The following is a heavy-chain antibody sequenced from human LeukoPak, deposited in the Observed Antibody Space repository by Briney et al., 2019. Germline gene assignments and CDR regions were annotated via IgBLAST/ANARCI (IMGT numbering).Heavy chain of an antibody. CDR2: IYSGGTT. J-gene: IGHJ4*02. CDR3: ARAGGSIKPFDY. CDR1: GFTVSSNY. V-gene: IGHV3-53*01. D-gene: IGHD2-2*01. Sequence: GGSLRLSCAASGFTVSSNYMNWVRQAPGKGLEWVSIIYSGGTTYYADSVKGRFTISRDNSKNTLYLQMNSLRVEDTAFYYCARAGGSIKPFDYWGEGTLVTVS.